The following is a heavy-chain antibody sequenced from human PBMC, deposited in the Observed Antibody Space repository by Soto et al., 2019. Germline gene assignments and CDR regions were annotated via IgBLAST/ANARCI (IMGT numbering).Heavy chain of an antibody. V-gene: IGHV3-23*01. D-gene: IGHD3-9*01. Sequence: EAQLLESGGGLEQPGGSLRISCVVSEFIFSSFALSWVRLAPGKGLEWVAAVSRRGVNTYYADSVKGRFTISRDNSKNTLYLQINNLRPGDTAVYYCARDWLRRDDILTPSWNFNLWGQGTLVTAS. J-gene: IGHJ2*01. CDR3: ARDWLRRDDILTPSWNFNL. CDR1: EFIFSSFA. CDR2: VSRRGVNT.